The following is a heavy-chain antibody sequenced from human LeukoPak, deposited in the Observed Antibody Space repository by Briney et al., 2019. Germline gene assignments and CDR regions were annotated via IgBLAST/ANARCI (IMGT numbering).Heavy chain of an antibody. V-gene: IGHV3-21*01. CDR2: ISTTSAFI. J-gene: IGHJ5*01. CDR1: GFTFNIYP. CDR3: TRDYWFDS. Sequence: GGSLRLSCAASGFTFNIYPMHWVRQAPGKGLEWVSTISTTSAFIYYADSVKGRFSISRDNAKDSLYLQMNSLRAEDTAVYYCTRDYWFDSWGQGTLVTVSS.